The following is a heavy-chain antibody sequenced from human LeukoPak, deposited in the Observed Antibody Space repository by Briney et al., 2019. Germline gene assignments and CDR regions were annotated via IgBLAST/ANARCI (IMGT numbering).Heavy chain of an antibody. CDR2: ISGSGDST. CDR3: AKDALSSRLTNDPFGWFDP. CDR1: GFTFSSYA. Sequence: GGSLRLSCAASGFTFSSYAMSWVRQAPGKGLEWVSTISGSGDSTYYADSVKGRFTISRDNSKTTVYLQMNSLRAEDTAVYYCAKDALSSRLTNDPFGWFDPWGQGTLVTVSS. D-gene: IGHD6-13*01. J-gene: IGHJ5*02. V-gene: IGHV3-23*01.